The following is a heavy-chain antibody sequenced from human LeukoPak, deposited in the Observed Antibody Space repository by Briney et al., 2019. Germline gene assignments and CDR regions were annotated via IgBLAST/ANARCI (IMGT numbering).Heavy chain of an antibody. V-gene: IGHV1-2*02. CDR1: GYTFTGYY. J-gene: IGHJ4*02. CDR3: ARGTRHDVLTGYRLDY. D-gene: IGHD3-9*01. Sequence: ASVKVSCKASGYTFTGYYMHWVRQAPGQGLEWMGWINTHSGGTNYAQKFQGRVTMTRDTSISTAYMELSRLRSDDTAVYYCARGTRHDVLTGYRLDYWGQGTLVTVSS. CDR2: INTHSGGT.